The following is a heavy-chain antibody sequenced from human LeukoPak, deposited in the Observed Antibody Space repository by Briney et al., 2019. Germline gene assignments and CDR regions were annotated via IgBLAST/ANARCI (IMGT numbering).Heavy chain of an antibody. CDR2: ISYDGSNK. D-gene: IGHD6-13*01. CDR3: ARDPRGSHNYYYYMDV. Sequence: PGRSLRLSCEASAFIFSGYAVDWGRQAPGKGLEWGALISYDGSNKYYADSVKGGFTISRDNSKHTLYLKMNSLRDEDTAVYYCARDPRGSHNYYYYMDVWGKGTTVTVSS. CDR1: AFIFSGYA. V-gene: IGHV3-30*04. J-gene: IGHJ6*03.